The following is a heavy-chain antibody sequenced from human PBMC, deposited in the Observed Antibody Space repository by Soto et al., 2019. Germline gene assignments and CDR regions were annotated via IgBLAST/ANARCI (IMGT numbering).Heavy chain of an antibody. Sequence: SVKVSCKASGGTFSSYTISWVRQAPGQGLEWMGRIIPILGITNYAQKFQGRVTITADKSTSTAYMELSSLRSEDTAVYYCAGGYCRCGSCYLVFDIWGQGTLVTVSS. J-gene: IGHJ4*03. D-gene: IGHD2-15*01. V-gene: IGHV1-69*02. CDR2: IIPILGIT. CDR1: GGTFSSYT. CDR3: AGGYCRCGSCYLVFDI.